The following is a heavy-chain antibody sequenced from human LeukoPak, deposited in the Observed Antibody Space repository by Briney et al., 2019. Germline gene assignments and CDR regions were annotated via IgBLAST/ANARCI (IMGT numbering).Heavy chain of an antibody. CDR3: ARVDYGDYYMDV. J-gene: IGHJ6*03. D-gene: IGHD4-17*01. Sequence: KPSETLSLTCTVSGGSISSYYWSWVRQPPGKGLEWIGYIYYSGSTNYNPSLKSRVTISVDTSKNQFSLKLSSVTAADTAVYYCARVDYGDYYMDVWGKGTTVTVSS. V-gene: IGHV4-59*01. CDR2: IYYSGST. CDR1: GGSISSYY.